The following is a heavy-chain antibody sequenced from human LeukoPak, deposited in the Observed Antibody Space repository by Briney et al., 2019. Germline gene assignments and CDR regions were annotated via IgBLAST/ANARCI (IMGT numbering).Heavy chain of an antibody. CDR1: GGSISGSSYY. CDR3: ARLGESYYYFDY. CDR2: IYYSGST. V-gene: IGHV4-39*01. J-gene: IGHJ4*02. Sequence: SETLSLTCTVSGGSISGSSYYWGWIRQPPGKGLEWIGSIYYSGSTYYNPSLKSRVTISVDTSKNQFSLKLSSVTAADTAVYYCARLGESYYYFDYWGQGTLVTVSS. D-gene: IGHD1-26*01.